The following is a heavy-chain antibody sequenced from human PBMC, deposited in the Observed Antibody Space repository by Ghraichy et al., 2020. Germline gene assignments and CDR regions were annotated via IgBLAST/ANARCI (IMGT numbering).Heavy chain of an antibody. Sequence: GGSLRLSCAASGFTFSSYAMSWVRQAPGKGLEWVSAISGSGGSTYYADSVKGRFTISRDNSKNTLYLQMNSLRAEDTAVYYCAKSGVYYYDSSGYEFAGGASDDWGQGTLVTVSS. CDR1: GFTFSSYA. J-gene: IGHJ4*02. V-gene: IGHV3-23*01. CDR3: AKSGVYYYDSSGYEFAGGASDD. D-gene: IGHD3-22*01. CDR2: ISGSGGST.